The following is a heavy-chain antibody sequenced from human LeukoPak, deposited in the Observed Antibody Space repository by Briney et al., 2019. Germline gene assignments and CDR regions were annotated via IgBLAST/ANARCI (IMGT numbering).Heavy chain of an antibody. D-gene: IGHD2-2*02. Sequence: GGSLRLFCTASGFTFGDYAMSWVRQAPGKGLEWVGFIRSKAYGGTTEYAASVKGRFTISRDDSKSIAYLQMNSLKTEDTAVHYCTREAVGYCSSTSCYNGASLFYYYGMDVWGQGTTVTVSS. CDR2: IRSKAYGGTT. CDR3: TREAVGYCSSTSCYNGASLFYYYGMDV. V-gene: IGHV3-49*04. J-gene: IGHJ6*02. CDR1: GFTFGDYA.